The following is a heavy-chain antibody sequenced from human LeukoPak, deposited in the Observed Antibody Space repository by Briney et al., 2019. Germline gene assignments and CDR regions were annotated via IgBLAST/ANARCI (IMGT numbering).Heavy chain of an antibody. CDR3: ARGKSRLRYCSSTSCYQGFWFDP. J-gene: IGHJ5*02. CDR1: GGSFSGYY. D-gene: IGHD2-2*01. V-gene: IGHV4-34*01. CDR2: INHSRST. Sequence: PSETLSLTCAVYGGSFSGYYWSWIRQPPGKGLEWIGEINHSRSTNYNPSLKSRVTISVDTSKNQFSLKLSSVTAADTAVYYCARGKSRLRYCSSTSCYQGFWFDPWGQGTLVTVSS.